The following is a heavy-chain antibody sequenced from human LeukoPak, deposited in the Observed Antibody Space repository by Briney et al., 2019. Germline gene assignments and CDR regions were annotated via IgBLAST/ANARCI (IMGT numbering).Heavy chain of an antibody. J-gene: IGHJ5*02. CDR1: GYTFTSYY. Sequence: ASVKVSCKASGYTFTSYYMHWVRQAPGQGLEWMGIINPSGGSTSYAQKFQGRVTMTRDTSTSTVYMELSSLRSEDTAVYYCAVVPAAMGDWFDPWGQGILVTVSS. D-gene: IGHD2-2*01. CDR3: AVVPAAMGDWFDP. V-gene: IGHV1-46*01. CDR2: INPSGGST.